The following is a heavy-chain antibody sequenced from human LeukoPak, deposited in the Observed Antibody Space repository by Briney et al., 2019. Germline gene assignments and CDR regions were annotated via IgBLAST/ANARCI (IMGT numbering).Heavy chain of an antibody. Sequence: PPETLSLTCAVYGGSFSGYYWSWIRQPPGKGLEWIGEINHSGSTNYNPSLKSRVTISVDTSKNQFSLKLSSVTAADTAVYYCASIAAAGSTSNWFDPWGQGTLVTVSS. J-gene: IGHJ5*02. D-gene: IGHD6-13*01. CDR1: GGSFSGYY. V-gene: IGHV4-34*01. CDR3: ASIAAAGSTSNWFDP. CDR2: INHSGST.